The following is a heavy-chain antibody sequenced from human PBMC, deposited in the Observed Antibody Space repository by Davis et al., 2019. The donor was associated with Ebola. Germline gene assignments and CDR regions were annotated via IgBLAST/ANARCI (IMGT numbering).Heavy chain of an antibody. CDR1: GFTFDDYG. CDR3: ASSSGY. CDR2: INWNGGST. J-gene: IGHJ4*02. D-gene: IGHD6-6*01. Sequence: GESLKISCAASGFTFDDYGMSRVRQAPGKGLEWVSGINWNGGSTGYADSVKGRFTISRDDAKNSLYLQMNSLRAEDTALYHCASSSGYWGQGTLVTVSS. V-gene: IGHV3-20*01.